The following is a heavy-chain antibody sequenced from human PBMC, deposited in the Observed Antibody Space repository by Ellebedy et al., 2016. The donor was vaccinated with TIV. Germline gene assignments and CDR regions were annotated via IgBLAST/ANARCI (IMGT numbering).Heavy chain of an antibody. Sequence: MPSETLSLTCTVSGGSLSSYYWSWIRQPPGKGLEWFGYISYSGVSNYNPSLGSRVTLSLDTSTNQFSLRLTSVTATDSAIYYCAREGVSIFGILLSPGSLDVWGQGTTVTVS. CDR2: ISYSGVS. CDR1: GGSLSSYY. V-gene: IGHV4-59*12. CDR3: AREGVSIFGILLSPGSLDV. D-gene: IGHD3-3*01. J-gene: IGHJ6*02.